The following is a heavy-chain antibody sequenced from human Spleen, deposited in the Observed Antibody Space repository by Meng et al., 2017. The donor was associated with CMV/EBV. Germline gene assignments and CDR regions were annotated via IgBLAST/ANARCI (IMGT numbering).Heavy chain of an antibody. CDR3: ARAHQYCSSTSCYPGY. Sequence: ASVKVSCKASGYTFTTYGLNWVRQAPGQGPEWMGWISPYRGDTNYAQKFQGRVTMTRDTSISTAYMELSRLRSDDTAVYYCARAHQYCSSTSCYPGYWGQGTLVTVSS. D-gene: IGHD2-2*01. J-gene: IGHJ4*02. CDR1: GYTFTTYG. V-gene: IGHV1-2*02. CDR2: ISPYRGDT.